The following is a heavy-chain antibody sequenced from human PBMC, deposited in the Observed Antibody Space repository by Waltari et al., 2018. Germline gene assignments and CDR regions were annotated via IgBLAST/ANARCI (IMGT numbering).Heavy chain of an antibody. J-gene: IGHJ5*02. CDR1: GFTFSSYA. CDR2: ISGSGGST. Sequence: EVQLVESGGGLVQPGGSLRLSCAASGFTFSSYAMSWVRQAPGKGLEWVCAISGSGGSTDYADSVKGRFTISRDNSKNTLYLQMNSLRAEDTAVYYCAKDILYYYGSGSAWGQGTLVTVSS. V-gene: IGHV3-23*04. D-gene: IGHD3-10*01. CDR3: AKDILYYYGSGSA.